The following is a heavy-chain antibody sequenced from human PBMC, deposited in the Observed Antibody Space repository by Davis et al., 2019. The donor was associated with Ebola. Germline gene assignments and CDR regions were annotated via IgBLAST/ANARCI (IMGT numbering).Heavy chain of an antibody. V-gene: IGHV3-74*01. CDR1: GIPSSTYW. J-gene: IGHJ4*02. CDR3: VRDIGYCGSGLCSL. Sequence: PGGPLRPSFPPSGIPSSTYWLSWVGQVPRKGLVWVPRFNPNGRGTFYADTVKARFTISRDNAENTLYLQMNSLRVDDTAVYHCVRDIGYCGSGLCSLWGQGTLVTVSS. D-gene: IGHD5-12*01. CDR2: FNPNGRGT.